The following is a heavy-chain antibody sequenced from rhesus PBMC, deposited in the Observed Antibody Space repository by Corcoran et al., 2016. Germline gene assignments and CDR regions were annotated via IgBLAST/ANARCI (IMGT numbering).Heavy chain of an antibody. V-gene: IGHV6-1*01. CDR1: GDSVSSNSAT. J-gene: IGHJ1*01. CDR3: AGGHCTGSGGYEGYCEF. D-gene: IGHD2-21*01. CDR2: TYYRSHWSN. Sequence: QVQLQESGPGLVKPSQTLSLTCAISGDSVSSNSATWNWIRQSPSRGLEWLGRTYYRSHWSNDYAQSVQNRISINPDTAKKQCSLQRNSVHPEDMAVYDCAGGHCTGSGGYEGYCEFWGQGALVTVSS.